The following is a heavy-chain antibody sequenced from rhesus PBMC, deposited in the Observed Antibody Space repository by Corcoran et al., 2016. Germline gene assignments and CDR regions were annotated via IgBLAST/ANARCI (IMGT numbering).Heavy chain of an antibody. CDR1: SGSGGGRNW. J-gene: IGHJ6*01. CDR2: FYGSVGYN. D-gene: IGHD3-3*01. V-gene: IGHV4-93*02. Sequence: QVHLQESGPAVVKPSETLSLTCTVSSGSGGGRNWWTWIRQPPGKGLEWIGAFYGSVGYNEYNPSLDSRVTISVYASKNQFFLRVTSVTAADSATYYCGRRPNYNGLDSWGQGVVVTVSS. CDR3: GRRPNYNGLDS.